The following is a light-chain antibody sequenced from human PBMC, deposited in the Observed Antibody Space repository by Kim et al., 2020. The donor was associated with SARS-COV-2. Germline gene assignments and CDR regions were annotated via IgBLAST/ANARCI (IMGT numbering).Light chain of an antibody. Sequence: GQTVTISCSGSRSNIGNNDVDWYQQLPGTAPKLLIYNNDHRPSGIPDRFSGSKSGTSASLAISGLQPEDEADYYCATWDDPLHGVVFGGGTQLTVL. CDR2: NND. V-gene: IGLV1-44*01. CDR3: ATWDDPLHGVV. J-gene: IGLJ3*02. CDR1: RSNIGNND.